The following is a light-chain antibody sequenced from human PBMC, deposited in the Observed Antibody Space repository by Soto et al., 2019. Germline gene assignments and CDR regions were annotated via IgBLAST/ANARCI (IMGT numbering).Light chain of an antibody. CDR3: QQFYIYPIT. Sequence: DIQLTQSPSFLSASVGDRVTITCRASQAISNYLAWYQQGPGKAPNLLIYAASTLQSGVPSRFSGSGSGTEFTLTISSLQPEDFAIYYCQQFYIYPITFGQGTRLEIK. CDR2: AAS. CDR1: QAISNY. J-gene: IGKJ5*01. V-gene: IGKV1-9*01.